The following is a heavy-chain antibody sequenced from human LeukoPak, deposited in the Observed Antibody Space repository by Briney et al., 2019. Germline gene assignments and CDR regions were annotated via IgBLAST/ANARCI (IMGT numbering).Heavy chain of an antibody. D-gene: IGHD3-22*01. V-gene: IGHV3-7*01. CDR1: GFTFNSYW. J-gene: IGHJ4*02. CDR2: IKQDGSEK. CDR3: ARDGGVYYDSSGCDY. Sequence: PGGSLRLACAASGFTFNSYWMSWVRQAPGKGLEWVANIKQDGSEKYYVDSVKGRFTISRDNAKNSLYLQVNSLRAEDTAVYYCARDGGVYYDSSGCDYWGQGTLVTVSS.